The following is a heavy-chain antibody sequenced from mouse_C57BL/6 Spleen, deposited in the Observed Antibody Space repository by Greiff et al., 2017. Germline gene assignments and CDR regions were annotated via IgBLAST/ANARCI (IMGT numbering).Heavy chain of an antibody. J-gene: IGHJ3*01. CDR1: GYTFTSYG. CDR2: IYPRSGNT. CDR3: ARVLRGLAY. Sequence: QVQLQQSGAELARPGASVKLSCKASGYTFTSYGISWVKQRTGQGLEWIGEIYPRSGNTYYNEKFKGKATLTADKSSSTAYMELRSLTSEDSAVYFCARVLRGLAYWGQGTLVTVSA. V-gene: IGHV1-81*01. D-gene: IGHD1-1*01.